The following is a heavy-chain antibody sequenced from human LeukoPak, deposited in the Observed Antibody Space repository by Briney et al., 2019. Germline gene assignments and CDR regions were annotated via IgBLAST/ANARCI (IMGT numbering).Heavy chain of an antibody. CDR1: GGSFSGHY. D-gene: IGHD3-10*01. J-gene: IGHJ6*03. CDR2: INHSGST. Sequence: SETLSLTCAVYGGSFSGHYWSWIRQPPGKGLEWIGEINHSGSTNYNPSLKSRVTISVDTSKNQFSLKLSSVTAADTAVYYCARGLSGSYYLTYYYYMDVWGKGTTVTVSS. CDR3: ARGLSGSYYLTYYYYMDV. V-gene: IGHV4-34*01.